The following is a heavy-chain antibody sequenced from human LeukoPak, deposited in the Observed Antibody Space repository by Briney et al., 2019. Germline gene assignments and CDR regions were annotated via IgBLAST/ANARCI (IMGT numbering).Heavy chain of an antibody. Sequence: GGSLRLSCAASGFTFSSYAMHWVRQAPGKGLEWVAVISYDGSNKYYADSVKGRFTISRDNSKNTLYLQMNSLRAEDTAVYYCARSPQLRYSKVGTYYYMDVWGKGTTVTVSS. CDR3: ARSPQLRYSKVGTYYYMDV. CDR2: ISYDGSNK. CDR1: GFTFSSYA. J-gene: IGHJ6*03. D-gene: IGHD1-7*01. V-gene: IGHV3-30-3*01.